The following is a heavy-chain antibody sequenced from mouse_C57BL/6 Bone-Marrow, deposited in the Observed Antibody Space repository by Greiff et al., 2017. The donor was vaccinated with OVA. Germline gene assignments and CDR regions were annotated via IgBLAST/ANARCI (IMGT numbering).Heavy chain of an antibody. V-gene: IGHV1-52*01. CDR3: ARRWELRRRGWYYFDY. Sequence: VQLQQPGAELVRPGSSVKLSCKASGYTFTSYWMHWVKQRPIQGLEWIGNIDPSDSETHYNQKFKDKATLTVDKSSSTAYMQLSILISEDSAVYYGARRWELRRRGWYYFDYWGQGTTLTVSS. J-gene: IGHJ2*01. CDR1: GYTFTSYW. CDR2: IDPSDSET. D-gene: IGHD1-3*01.